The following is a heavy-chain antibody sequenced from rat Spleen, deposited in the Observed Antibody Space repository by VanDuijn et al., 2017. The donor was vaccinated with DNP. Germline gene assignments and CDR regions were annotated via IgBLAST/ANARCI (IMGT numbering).Heavy chain of an antibody. D-gene: IGHD1-1*01. V-gene: IGHV5-22*01. Sequence: EVQLVESGGGLVQPGRSLKLSCAASGFTFSDYYMAWVRQAPTKGLEWVAYITYVGGRTYYGDSVKGRFTISRDNVESTLYLQMNSLRSEDMATYYCARHDYSGALWDYWGQGVMVAVSS. CDR3: ARHDYSGALWDY. CDR2: ITYVGGRT. CDR1: GFTFSDYY. J-gene: IGHJ2*01.